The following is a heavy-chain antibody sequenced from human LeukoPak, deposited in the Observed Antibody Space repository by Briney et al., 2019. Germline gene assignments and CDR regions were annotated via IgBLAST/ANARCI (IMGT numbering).Heavy chain of an antibody. CDR2: ISYDGGNK. D-gene: IGHD4-17*01. CDR1: GFTFSSYA. J-gene: IGHJ4*02. V-gene: IGHV3-30-3*01. Sequence: GGSLRLSCEVSGFTFSSYAMHWVRQAPGKGLEWVALISYDGGNKYYEDSVKGRFTISRDNSKNTLYLQMNSLRAEDTAVYYCAKVENDYGDYVFDYWGQGTLVTVSS. CDR3: AKVENDYGDYVFDY.